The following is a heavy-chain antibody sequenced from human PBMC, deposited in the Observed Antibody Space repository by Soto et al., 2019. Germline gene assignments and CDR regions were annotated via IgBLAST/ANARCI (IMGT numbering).Heavy chain of an antibody. CDR3: ARSQGSSTSLEIYYYYYYGMDV. CDR1: GGTFSSYA. V-gene: IGHV1-69*01. D-gene: IGHD2-2*01. CDR2: IIPISDTT. Sequence: QVQLVQSGAEVKKPLSSVKFSCKASGGTFSSYAIIWVRQAPGQGREGRGGIIPISDTTNYAQKFQGRFTMTADESTSTAYMELSSLRSEDTAVYYCARSQGSSTSLEIYYYYYYGMDVWVQGTTVTVSS. J-gene: IGHJ6*02.